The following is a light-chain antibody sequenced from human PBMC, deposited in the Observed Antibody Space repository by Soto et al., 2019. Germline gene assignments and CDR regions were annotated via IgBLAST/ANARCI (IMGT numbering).Light chain of an antibody. J-gene: IGKJ1*01. Sequence: EIVLTQSPVTLSLSPWERATLSCRASQSVSSTYLAWYQQKPGQAPRLLIYGASTRGTGIPDRFSGSGSGTDFTLTISRLEPEDFAVYFCQQYGSSPRTFGQGTKVDIK. CDR3: QQYGSSPRT. V-gene: IGKV3-20*01. CDR2: GAS. CDR1: QSVSSTY.